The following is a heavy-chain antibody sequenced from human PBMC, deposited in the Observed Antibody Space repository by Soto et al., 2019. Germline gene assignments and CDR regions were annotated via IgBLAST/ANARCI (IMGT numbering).Heavy chain of an antibody. CDR2: ISAHNGNT. CDR1: GYTFTSYG. V-gene: IGHV1-18*01. D-gene: IGHD2-2*03. J-gene: IGHJ6*03. Sequence: ASVKVSCKASGYTFTSYGISWVRQAPGQGLEWMGWISAHNGNTNYAQKVQGRVTMTTDTSTSTAYMELRSLRSDDTAVYYCASMDSRDYYYYYMDVWGKGTTVTVSS. CDR3: ASMDSRDYYYYYMDV.